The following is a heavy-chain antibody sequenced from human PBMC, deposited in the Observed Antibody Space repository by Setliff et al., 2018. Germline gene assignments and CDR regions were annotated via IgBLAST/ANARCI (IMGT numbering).Heavy chain of an antibody. Sequence: GESLKISCAASGFIFNNYAMSWVRQAPGKRLEWVSVVYRGGSTTFYADSVKGRFTISRDDSKNTLYLQMNSLTVDDTAVYYCAKDLGDDGHYYYYMDVWGKGTTVTVSS. CDR1: GFIFNNYA. CDR2: VYRGGSTT. J-gene: IGHJ6*03. D-gene: IGHD4-17*01. CDR3: AKDLGDDGHYYYYMDV. V-gene: IGHV3-23*03.